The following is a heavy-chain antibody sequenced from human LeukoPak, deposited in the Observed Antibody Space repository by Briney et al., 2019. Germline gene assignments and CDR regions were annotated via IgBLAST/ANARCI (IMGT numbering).Heavy chain of an antibody. D-gene: IGHD3-22*01. CDR3: ARQHYYDSSGYYYVPPPFDY. V-gene: IGHV4-39*01. Sequence: SETLSLTCTVSGGSISSSSYYWGWIRQPPGKGLEWIGSIYYSGSTYYNPSLKSRVTISVDTSKNQFSLKLSSVTAADTAVYYCARQHYYDSSGYYYVPPPFDYWGQGTLVTVSS. CDR1: GGSISSSSYY. J-gene: IGHJ4*02. CDR2: IYYSGST.